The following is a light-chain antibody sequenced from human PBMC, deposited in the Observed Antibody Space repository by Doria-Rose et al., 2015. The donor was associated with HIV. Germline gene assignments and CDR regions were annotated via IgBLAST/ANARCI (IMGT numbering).Light chain of an antibody. Sequence: EIVLTQSPGTPSLSPGERATLSCRASQSFSSTYLAWYQQKPGQAPSLLIYDGSTRATGIPDRFSASGSGTDFTLTSNRLEPEDFALYYWHQYGTSWTFGQGTKVEI. J-gene: IGKJ1*01. V-gene: IGKV3-20*01. CDR2: DGS. CDR1: QSFSSTY. CDR3: HQYGTSWT.